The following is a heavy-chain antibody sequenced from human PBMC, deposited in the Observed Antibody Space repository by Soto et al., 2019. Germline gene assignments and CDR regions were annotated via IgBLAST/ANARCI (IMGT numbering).Heavy chain of an antibody. CDR1: GFSFTHYT. CDR3: ARKWGTYSSASLDF. CDR2: MSYDGTNE. V-gene: IGHV3-30*04. Sequence: QLVESGGGVVQPGGSLRLSCATSGFSFTHYTINWVRQAPGKGLEWVAVMSYDGTNENYADSVKGRFTISRDNSKTTVYLQMNGLTPEDTALYYCARKWGTYSSASLDFWGLGTLVTVSS. J-gene: IGHJ4*02. D-gene: IGHD6-19*01.